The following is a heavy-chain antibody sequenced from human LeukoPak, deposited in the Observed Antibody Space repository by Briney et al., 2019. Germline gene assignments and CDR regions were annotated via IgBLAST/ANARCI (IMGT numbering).Heavy chain of an antibody. J-gene: IGHJ4*02. CDR3: ARAEPRGSVWYPY. Sequence: PSETLSLTCAVSGGSISSNNWWSWVRQPPGKGLEWIGEIFHSGSTNYNPSLKSRVTISVDKSKNQFSLRLNSVTAADTAVYYYARAEPRGSVWYPYWGQGTLVTVSS. CDR1: GGSISSNNW. V-gene: IGHV4-4*02. D-gene: IGHD6-13*01. CDR2: IFHSGST.